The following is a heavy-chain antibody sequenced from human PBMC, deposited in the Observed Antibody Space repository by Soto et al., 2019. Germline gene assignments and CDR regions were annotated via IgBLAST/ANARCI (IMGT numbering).Heavy chain of an antibody. CDR2: IEPSDSYT. V-gene: IGHV5-10-1*01. D-gene: IGHD2-2*01. J-gene: IGHJ6*02. Sequence: PGESLKISCKGSGYSFTSYWISWVRQMPGKGLEWMGRIEPSDSYTNYSPSFQGHVTISADKSISTAYLQWSSLKASDTAMYYCASGGYCSSTSCSGGYYYYYGMDVWGQGTTVTVSS. CDR1: GYSFTSYW. CDR3: ASGGYCSSTSCSGGYYYYYGMDV.